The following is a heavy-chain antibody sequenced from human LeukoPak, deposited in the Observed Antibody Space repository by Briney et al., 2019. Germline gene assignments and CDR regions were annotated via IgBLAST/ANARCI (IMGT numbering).Heavy chain of an antibody. Sequence: GASVKLSCKASGYTFTTYYIHWVRQAPGQGLEWIGVINSRDGTTSDPQKFQGRLTMTRDTSTSTVYMELNSLRSEDTAVYYCAREGRHSGSSWLAAFDIWGQGTTVTVSS. D-gene: IGHD1-26*01. CDR3: AREGRHSGSSWLAAFDI. V-gene: IGHV1-46*01. J-gene: IGHJ3*02. CDR2: INSRDGTT. CDR1: GYTFTTYY.